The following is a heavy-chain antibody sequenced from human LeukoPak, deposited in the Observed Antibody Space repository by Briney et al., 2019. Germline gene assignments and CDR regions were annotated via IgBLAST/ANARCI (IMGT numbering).Heavy chain of an antibody. J-gene: IGHJ4*02. Sequence: GGSLRLSCAASGFTFSSYSMNWVRQAPGKGLEWVSSISSSSSYIYYADSAKGRFTISRDNAKNSLYLQMNSLRAEDTAVYYCARVSYGSGSYYEDYWGQGTLVTVSS. D-gene: IGHD3-10*01. CDR1: GFTFSSYS. CDR3: ARVSYGSGSYYEDY. V-gene: IGHV3-21*01. CDR2: ISSSSSYI.